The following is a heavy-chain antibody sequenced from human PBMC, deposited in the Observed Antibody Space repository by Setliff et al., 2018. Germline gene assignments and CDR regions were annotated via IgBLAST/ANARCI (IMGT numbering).Heavy chain of an antibody. Sequence: ASVKVSCKASGYTFTSYYIHWVRQAPGQGPEWMGIINARDGTTTYAQKFQGRVTMTEDTSTDTAYMELSSLRSEDTAVYYCATSVSWIQLVLYPQGHPEPFDYWGQGTLVTV. D-gene: IGHD5-18*01. CDR3: ATSVSWIQLVLYPQGHPEPFDY. V-gene: IGHV1-46*01. CDR2: INARDGTT. J-gene: IGHJ4*02. CDR1: GYTFTSYY.